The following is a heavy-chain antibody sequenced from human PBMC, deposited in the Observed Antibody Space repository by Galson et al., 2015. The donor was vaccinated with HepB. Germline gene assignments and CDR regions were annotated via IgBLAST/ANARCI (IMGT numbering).Heavy chain of an antibody. Sequence: SLRLSCAVSGFSLSDYAMHWVRQAPGKGLGYVSAISSNGGRIFYANSVKGRFAISRDNSNNTLYLQMGGLRAEDMAVYYCARGDLVGATDYWGPGTLVTVPS. D-gene: IGHD1-26*01. CDR1: GFSLSDYA. J-gene: IGHJ4*02. V-gene: IGHV3-64*01. CDR2: ISSNGGRI. CDR3: ARGDLVGATDY.